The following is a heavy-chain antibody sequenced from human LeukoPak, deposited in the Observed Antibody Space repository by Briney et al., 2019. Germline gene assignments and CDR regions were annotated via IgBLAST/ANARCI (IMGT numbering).Heavy chain of an antibody. CDR1: GFTFSSYE. D-gene: IGHD1-26*01. J-gene: IGHJ6*03. Sequence: TGGSLRLSCATFGFTFSSYEMNWVRQAPGKGLEWVAVISYDGSNKYYADSVKGRFTISRDNSKNTLYLQMNSLRAEDTAVYYCAKDLGATTRYYYYYMDVWGKGTTVTVSS. V-gene: IGHV3-30*18. CDR2: ISYDGSNK. CDR3: AKDLGATTRYYYYYMDV.